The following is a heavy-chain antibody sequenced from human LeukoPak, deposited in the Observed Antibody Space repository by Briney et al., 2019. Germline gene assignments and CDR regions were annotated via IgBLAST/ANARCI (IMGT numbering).Heavy chain of an antibody. V-gene: IGHV1-18*01. J-gene: IGHJ6*02. CDR2: ISAYNGNT. Sequence: ASVKVSCKASGYTFTSYGISWVRQAPGQGLEWMGWISAYNGNTNYAQKLQGRVTMTTDTSTSTAYMELRSLRSDDTAVYYCARAHSVVTAPCGMDVWGQGTTVTVSS. CDR1: GYTFTSYG. D-gene: IGHD2-21*02. CDR3: ARAHSVVTAPCGMDV.